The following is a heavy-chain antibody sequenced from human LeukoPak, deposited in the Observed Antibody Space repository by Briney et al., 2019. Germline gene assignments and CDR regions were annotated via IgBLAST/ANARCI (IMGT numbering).Heavy chain of an antibody. D-gene: IGHD6-13*01. CDR3: GRWGVEAGIDD. CDR2: INEAGSEK. J-gene: IGHJ4*02. V-gene: IGHV3-7*01. CDR1: GFSVSAYW. Sequence: GGSLRLPCAASGFSVSAYWMSWVRQAPGKGLEGVSNINEAGSEKLYVDSVKSRFTISRHNAKNSLYLAMNSLRAEDTAVYYCGRWGVEAGIDDWGQGTLVIVSS.